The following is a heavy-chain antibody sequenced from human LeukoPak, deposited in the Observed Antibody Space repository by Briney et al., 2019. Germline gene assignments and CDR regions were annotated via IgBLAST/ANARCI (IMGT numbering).Heavy chain of an antibody. J-gene: IGHJ4*02. V-gene: IGHV3-33*01. CDR1: GFTFSSYG. Sequence: GRSLRLSCAASGFTFSSYGMHWVRQAPGKGLEWVAVIWYDGSNKYYADSVKGRFTISRDNAKNSLYLQMNSLRAEDTAVYYCARVADYYGSGYYFDYWGQGTLVTVSS. CDR2: IWYDGSNK. D-gene: IGHD3-10*01. CDR3: ARVADYYGSGYYFDY.